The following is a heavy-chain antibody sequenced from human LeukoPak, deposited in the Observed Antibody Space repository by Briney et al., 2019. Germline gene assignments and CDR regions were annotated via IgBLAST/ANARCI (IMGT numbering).Heavy chain of an antibody. CDR2: INHSGST. Sequence: SETLSLNCAVYGGSFSGYYWRWIRQPPGKGLEWIGGINHSGSTNYNPSLKSRVTKSVDTSKNQFSRKLSSVTAADTAVYYCARVIVGATKWFDPWGQGTLVTVSS. V-gene: IGHV4-34*01. CDR3: ARVIVGATKWFDP. J-gene: IGHJ5*02. CDR1: GGSFSGYY. D-gene: IGHD1-26*01.